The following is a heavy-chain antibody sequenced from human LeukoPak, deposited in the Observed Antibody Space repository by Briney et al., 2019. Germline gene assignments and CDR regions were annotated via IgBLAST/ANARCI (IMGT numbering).Heavy chain of an antibody. J-gene: IGHJ5*02. D-gene: IGHD6-6*01. CDR2: IYHSGST. CDR3: ARDVSEYSSSEGWFDP. Sequence: PSETLSLTCSVSGDSIRSHYWSWIRQPPGKGLEWIGYIYHSGSTYYNPSLKSRVTISVDRSKNQFSLKLSSVTAADTAVYYCARDVSEYSSSEGWFDPWGQGTLVTVSS. V-gene: IGHV4-59*11. CDR1: GDSIRSHY.